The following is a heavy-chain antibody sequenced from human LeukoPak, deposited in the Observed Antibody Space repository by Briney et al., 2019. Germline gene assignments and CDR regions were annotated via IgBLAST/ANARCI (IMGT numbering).Heavy chain of an antibody. V-gene: IGHV4-34*01. J-gene: IGHJ4*02. CDR3: ARGAATIDY. D-gene: IGHD5-12*01. CDR1: GGSFSDNF. Sequence: SETLSLTCAVHGGSFSDNFWSWIRQSSGKGLEWIGEINYSGSTNYNPSLKSRVTISIDTSKIKFSLKLSSVTAADTAVYYCARGAATIDYWGQGTPVTVSS. CDR2: INYSGST.